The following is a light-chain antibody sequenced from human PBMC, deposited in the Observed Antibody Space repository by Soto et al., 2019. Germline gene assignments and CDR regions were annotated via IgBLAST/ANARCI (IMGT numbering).Light chain of an antibody. V-gene: IGKV1-5*03. CDR1: QTISSW. Sequence: DIQMTQSPSTLSGSVGDRVTITCRASQTISSWLAWYQQKPGKAPKLLIYKESTLKSGVPSRFSGRGSGTEFTLTISSLQPDDFATYYCQHYNSYSEAFGQGTKVELK. J-gene: IGKJ1*01. CDR2: KES. CDR3: QHYNSYSEA.